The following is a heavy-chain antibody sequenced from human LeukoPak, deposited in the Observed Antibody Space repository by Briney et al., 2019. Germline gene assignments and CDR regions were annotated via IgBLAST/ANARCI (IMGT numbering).Heavy chain of an antibody. CDR3: ARSWGVSDAMGV. J-gene: IGHJ6*02. D-gene: IGHD3-10*01. CDR1: GGSISNYY. Sequence: PSETLSLTCAVSGGSISNYYWSWIRQPPGKGLEWIGYVHYTGSTNYNPSLKSRVTMSIDTSKSQFSLKLNSVTAADTAVYYCARSWGVSDAMGVWGQGTTVTVSS. CDR2: VHYTGST. V-gene: IGHV4-59*01.